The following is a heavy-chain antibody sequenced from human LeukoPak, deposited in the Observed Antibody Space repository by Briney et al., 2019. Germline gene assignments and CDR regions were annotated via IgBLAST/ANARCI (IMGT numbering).Heavy chain of an antibody. D-gene: IGHD1-14*01. CDR1: GFTFRSYE. Sequence: GGSLRLSCAASGFTFRSYEMNWVRQAPGRGLEWVSYISSSGSNINYADSVKGRFTISRDNAKNSLYLQMNSLRAEDTAVYYCSSREPAGIWGQGTLVTVSS. CDR3: SSREPAGI. V-gene: IGHV3-48*03. J-gene: IGHJ4*02. CDR2: ISSSGSNI.